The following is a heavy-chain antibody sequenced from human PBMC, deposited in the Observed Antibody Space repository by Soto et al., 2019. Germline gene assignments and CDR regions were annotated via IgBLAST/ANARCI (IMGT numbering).Heavy chain of an antibody. CDR2: IIPLFGTT. Sequence: ASVKVSCKAFGGNFTNYGISWVRQAPGQGLEWMGGIIPLFGTTNYAQKFRGRVTVTADESTSTVYMELNSLRSEDTAIYYCARAHGTSWYNWFDPWGQGTLVTVSS. D-gene: IGHD1-26*01. CDR3: ARAHGTSWYNWFDP. J-gene: IGHJ5*02. CDR1: GGNFTNYG. V-gene: IGHV1-69*13.